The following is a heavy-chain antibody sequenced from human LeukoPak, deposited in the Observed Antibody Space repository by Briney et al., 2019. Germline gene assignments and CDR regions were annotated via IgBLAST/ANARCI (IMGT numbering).Heavy chain of an antibody. CDR3: ARLGGHYGDYDY. Sequence: PSETLSLTCAVYGGSFSGYYWSWIRQPPGKGLGWIGEINHSGSTNYNPSLKSRVTISVDTSKNQFSLKLSSVTAADTAVYYCARLGGHYGDYDYWGQGTLVTVSS. CDR1: GGSFSGYY. D-gene: IGHD4-17*01. CDR2: INHSGST. J-gene: IGHJ4*02. V-gene: IGHV4-34*01.